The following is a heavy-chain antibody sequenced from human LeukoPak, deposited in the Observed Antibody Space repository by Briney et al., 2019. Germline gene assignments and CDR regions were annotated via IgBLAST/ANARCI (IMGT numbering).Heavy chain of an antibody. CDR3: ARERRAAAGPPFDY. D-gene: IGHD6-13*01. J-gene: IGHJ4*02. V-gene: IGHV1-69*04. Sequence: ASVKVSCKASGGTFSSYAISWVRQAPGQGLEWMGRIIPIFGIANYAQKFQGRVTITADKSTRTAYMELSSPRSEDTAVYYCARERRAAAGPPFDYWGQGTLVTVSS. CDR2: IIPIFGIA. CDR1: GGTFSSYA.